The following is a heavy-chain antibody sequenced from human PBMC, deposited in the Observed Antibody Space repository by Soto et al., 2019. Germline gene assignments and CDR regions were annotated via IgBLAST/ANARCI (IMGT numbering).Heavy chain of an antibody. CDR1: GGSVTSAAYY. CDR2: IFYSGSA. CDR3: ATLQRDSGDYGAFGI. J-gene: IGHJ3*02. Sequence: QVQLQESGPGLVKPSQTLSLTCTVSGGSVTSAAYYWSWIRQHPGKALEWIGYIFYSGSAYYNPSLKSRITISVDTSKNQFSLKLNSVTAADTALYYCATLQRDSGDYGAFGIWGHGTVVTVSS. V-gene: IGHV4-31*03. D-gene: IGHD4-17*01.